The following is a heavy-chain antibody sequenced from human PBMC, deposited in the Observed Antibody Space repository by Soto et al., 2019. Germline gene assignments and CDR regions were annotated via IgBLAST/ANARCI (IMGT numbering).Heavy chain of an antibody. CDR1: GGSINSHF. Sequence: SETLSLTCTVSGGSINSHFWSWIRQPPGRGLEWIGEINHSGSTNYNPSLKSRVTISVDTSKNQFSLKLSSVTAADTAVYYCARGPRITIFGVVTNYYYYGMDVWGQGTTVTVSS. CDR2: INHSGST. D-gene: IGHD3-3*01. J-gene: IGHJ6*02. V-gene: IGHV4-34*01. CDR3: ARGPRITIFGVVTNYYYYGMDV.